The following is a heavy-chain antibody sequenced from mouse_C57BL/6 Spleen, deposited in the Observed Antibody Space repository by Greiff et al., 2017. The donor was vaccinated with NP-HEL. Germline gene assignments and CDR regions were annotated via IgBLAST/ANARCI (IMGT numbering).Heavy chain of an antibody. CDR2: INPSRGYT. CDR1: GYTFTSYT. Sequence: QVQLQQSGAELARPGASVKMSCKASGYTFTSYTMHWVKQRPGQGLEWIGYINPSRGYTKYNQKFKDKATLTADKSSSTAYMQMSSLTSEDSAVYYCAKDYGSSYGAMDYWGQGTSVTVSS. V-gene: IGHV1-4*01. CDR3: AKDYGSSYGAMDY. D-gene: IGHD1-1*01. J-gene: IGHJ4*01.